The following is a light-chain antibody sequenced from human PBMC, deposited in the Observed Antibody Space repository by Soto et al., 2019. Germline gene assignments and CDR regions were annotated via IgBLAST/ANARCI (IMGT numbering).Light chain of an antibody. CDR3: QSYDASLSGYV. CDR2: GKN. V-gene: IGLV1-40*01. Sequence: QPVLTQPPSVSEAPGQGVTISCTGSSSNIGGGYDVHWFQQLPGTAPKLLFYGKNNRPSGVPDRFSGSTSGMSASLAITGLQTEDEAIYYCQSYDASLSGYVFGTGTQLTVL. J-gene: IGLJ1*01. CDR1: SSNIGGGYD.